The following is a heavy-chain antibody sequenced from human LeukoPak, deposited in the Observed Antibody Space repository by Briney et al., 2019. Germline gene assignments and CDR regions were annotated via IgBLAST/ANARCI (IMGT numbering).Heavy chain of an antibody. Sequence: PSQTLSLTCTVSGGSINTSDYYWSWIRQPPGTGLEWIGYIFYSGNTYYNPSLKSRVIISIDTSKNQFSLRLSSVTAADTAVYYCATTARHCSDYWGQGTLVTVSS. CDR3: ATTARHCSDY. J-gene: IGHJ4*02. CDR1: GGSINTSDYY. D-gene: IGHD6-6*01. V-gene: IGHV4-30-4*08. CDR2: IFYSGNT.